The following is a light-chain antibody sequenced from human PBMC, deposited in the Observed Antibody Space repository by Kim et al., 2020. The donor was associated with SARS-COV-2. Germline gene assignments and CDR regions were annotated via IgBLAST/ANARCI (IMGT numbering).Light chain of an antibody. J-gene: IGKJ3*01. CDR1: QSVSSNS. V-gene: IGKV3-20*01. CDR3: QQYGRSPLT. CDR2: GAS. Sequence: EIVLTQSPGTLSLSPGERGTLSCRASQSVSSNSLAWYQQKPGQAPRLLVYGASNRAIGIPDRFNGSGSGTDFTLTIGRLEPEDFAVYYCQQYGRSPLTFGPGTKVDIK.